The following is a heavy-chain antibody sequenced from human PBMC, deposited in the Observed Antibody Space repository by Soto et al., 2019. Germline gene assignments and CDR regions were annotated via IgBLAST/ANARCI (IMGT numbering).Heavy chain of an antibody. J-gene: IGHJ3*02. Sequence: PGGSLRLSCAASGFTFSSYGMHWVRQAPGKGLEWVAVIWYDGSNKYYADSVKGRFTISRDNSKNTLYLQMNSLRAEDTAVYYCANPVVVVARDAFAIWGQGTMVTVSS. CDR1: GFTFSSYG. D-gene: IGHD2-15*01. CDR2: IWYDGSNK. CDR3: ANPVVVVARDAFAI. V-gene: IGHV3-30*02.